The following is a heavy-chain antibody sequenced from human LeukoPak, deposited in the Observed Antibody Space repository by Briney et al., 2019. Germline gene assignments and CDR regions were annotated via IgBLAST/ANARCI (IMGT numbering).Heavy chain of an antibody. J-gene: IGHJ5*02. V-gene: IGHV4-39*07. CDR1: DGSISSSSYY. Sequence: SETLSLTCTVSDGSISSSSYYWGWIRQPPGKGLEWIGSILYSGSTYYNPSLKSRASISIDTSKNQFSLKLSSVTAADTALYYCARGGRITTVVGYNYFDPWGQGTLVTVSS. CDR2: ILYSGST. D-gene: IGHD1-20*01. CDR3: ARGGRITTVVGYNYFDP.